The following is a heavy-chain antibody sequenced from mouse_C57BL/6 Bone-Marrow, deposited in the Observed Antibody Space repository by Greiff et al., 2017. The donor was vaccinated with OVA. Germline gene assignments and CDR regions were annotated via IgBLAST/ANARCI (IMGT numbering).Heavy chain of an antibody. CDR1: GFTFSDYY. CDR3: ARQANWAWFAY. J-gene: IGHJ3*01. Sequence: EVKLVESGGGLVQPGGSLKLSCAASGFTFSDYYMYWVRQTPEKRLEWVAYISNGGGSTYYPDTVKGRFTISRDNAKNTLYLQMSRLKSEDTAMYYCARQANWAWFAYWGQGTLVTVSA. V-gene: IGHV5-12*01. D-gene: IGHD4-1*01. CDR2: ISNGGGST.